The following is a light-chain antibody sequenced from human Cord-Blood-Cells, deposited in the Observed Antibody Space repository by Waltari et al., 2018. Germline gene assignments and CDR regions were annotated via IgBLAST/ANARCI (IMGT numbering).Light chain of an antibody. CDR3: SSYAGSNNLV. V-gene: IGLV2-8*01. CDR1: SSDVGGSNY. J-gene: IGLJ3*02. CDR2: EVS. Sequence: QPTLPQPPSASGPTGRSATTPCSATSSDVGGSNYVSWYHQHPGQAPKLIIYEVSKRPSGVPDRFSGSKSGNTASLTVSGLQAEDEADYYCSSYAGSNNLVFGGGTKLTVL.